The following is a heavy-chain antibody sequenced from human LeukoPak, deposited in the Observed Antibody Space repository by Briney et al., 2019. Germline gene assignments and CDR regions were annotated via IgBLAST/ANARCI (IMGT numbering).Heavy chain of an antibody. D-gene: IGHD2-15*01. CDR2: IYYSGST. J-gene: IGHJ3*02. CDR1: GGSINSYY. V-gene: IGHV4-59*08. Sequence: PSETLSLTCTVSGGSINSYYWSWIRQTPGKGLEWIGYIYYSGSTNYNPSLKSRLTISVDTSNNKFSLKLTSLTAADTAVYYCVRHLSAGRPAFDIWGQGTMVTVSS. CDR3: VRHLSAGRPAFDI.